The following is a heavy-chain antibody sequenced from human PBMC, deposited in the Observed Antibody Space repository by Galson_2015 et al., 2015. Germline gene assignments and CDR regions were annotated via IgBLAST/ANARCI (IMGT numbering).Heavy chain of an antibody. CDR1: GFTFSSYA. V-gene: IGHV3-30-3*01. CDR2: ISYDGSNK. J-gene: IGHJ4*02. CDR3: ARVARQSWLDYYFDY. D-gene: IGHD6-19*01. Sequence: SLRLSCAASGFTFSSYAMHWVRQAPGKGLEWVAVISYDGSNKYYADSVKGRFTISRDNSKNTLYLQMNSLRAEDTAVYYCARVARQSWLDYYFDYWGQGTLVTVSS.